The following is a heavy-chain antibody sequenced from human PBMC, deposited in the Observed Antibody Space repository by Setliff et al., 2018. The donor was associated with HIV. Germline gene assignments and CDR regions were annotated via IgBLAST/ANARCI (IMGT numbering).Heavy chain of an antibody. Sequence: GASVKVSCKASRSTFNSHTINWVRQAPGQGLDWMGRIIPILGVANYAQRFQGKVTITADKSTSTAYMELTSLGFDDTAMYYCVRGVQSPPHYSYYYMDV. CDR2: IIPILGVA. J-gene: IGHJ6*03. D-gene: IGHD3-3*01. CDR1: RSTFNSHT. CDR3: VRGVQSPPHYSYYYMDV. V-gene: IGHV1-69*02.